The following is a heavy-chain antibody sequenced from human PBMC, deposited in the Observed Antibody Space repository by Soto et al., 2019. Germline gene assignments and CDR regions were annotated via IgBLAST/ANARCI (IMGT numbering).Heavy chain of an antibody. CDR1: GYTFSDYY. V-gene: IGHV1-2*02. D-gene: IGHD1-1*01. CDR3: AREPATAKPEGVDF. Sequence: ASVKVSCKASGYTFSDYYIHWVRQAPGQGLEWMGWINPNSGGTKYAPKFQGGVTMTRDTSITTAYMELSRLRSGDTAVYYCAREPATAKPEGVDFWGQGTLVTAPQ. J-gene: IGHJ4*02. CDR2: INPNSGGT.